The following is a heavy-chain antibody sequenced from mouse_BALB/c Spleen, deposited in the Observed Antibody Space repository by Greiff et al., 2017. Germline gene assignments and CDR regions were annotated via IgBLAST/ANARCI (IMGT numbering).Heavy chain of an antibody. CDR2: IDPENGDT. CDR1: GFNITDYY. V-gene: IGHV14-4*02. D-gene: IGHD2-1*01. Sequence: EVQLQQSGAELVRSGASVKLSCTASGFNITDYYMHWVKQRPEQGLEWIGWIDPENGDTEYAPKFQGKATMTADTSSNTAYLQLSSLTSEDTAVYYCSRYGNYGDAMDYWGQGTSVTVSS. CDR3: SRYGNYGDAMDY. J-gene: IGHJ4*01.